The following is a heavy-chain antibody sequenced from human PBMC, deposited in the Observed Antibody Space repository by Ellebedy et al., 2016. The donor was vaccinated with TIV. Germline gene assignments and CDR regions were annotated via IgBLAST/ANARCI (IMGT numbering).Heavy chain of an antibody. CDR1: GFTFGSFT. J-gene: IGHJ4*02. CDR2: VVYSGDTV. CDR3: ARDFLWAFDS. Sequence: GASLKISCAASGFTFGSFTMNWVRQAPGKGLEWISYVVYSGDTVSYADSVKGRFTVSRDNAKNSLSLQMTGVRDDDTAVYYCARDFLWAFDSWGQGILVTVSS. D-gene: IGHD7-27*01. V-gene: IGHV3-48*02.